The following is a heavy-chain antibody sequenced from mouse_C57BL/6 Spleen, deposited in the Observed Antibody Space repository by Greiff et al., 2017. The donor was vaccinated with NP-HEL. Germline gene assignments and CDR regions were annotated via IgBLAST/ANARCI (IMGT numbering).Heavy chain of an antibody. CDR1: GFTFSSYA. J-gene: IGHJ4*01. D-gene: IGHD1-1*01. CDR3: ARRGTVVAYYAMDY. V-gene: IGHV5-4*01. CDR2: ISDGGSYT. Sequence: EVHLVESGGGLVKPGGSLKLSCAASGFTFSSYAMSWVRQTPEKRLEWVATISDGGSYTYYPDNVKGRFTISRDNAKNNLYLQMSHLKSEDTAMYYCARRGTVVAYYAMDYWGQGTSVTVSS.